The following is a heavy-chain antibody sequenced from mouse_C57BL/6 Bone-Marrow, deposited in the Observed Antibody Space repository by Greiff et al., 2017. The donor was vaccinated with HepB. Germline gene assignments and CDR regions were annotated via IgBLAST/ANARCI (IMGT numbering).Heavy chain of an antibody. D-gene: IGHD1-1*01. CDR2: INPNNGGT. CDR3: ARLNFLGNYYGGFYYFDY. CDR1: GYTFTDYN. V-gene: IGHV1-22*01. Sequence: EVQLQQSGPELVKPGASVKMSCKASGYTFTDYNMHWVKQSHGKSLECIGYINPNNGGTSYNQKFKGKATLTVNKSSSTAYMELRSLTSEDSAVYYCARLNFLGNYYGGFYYFDYWGQGTTLTVSS. J-gene: IGHJ2*01.